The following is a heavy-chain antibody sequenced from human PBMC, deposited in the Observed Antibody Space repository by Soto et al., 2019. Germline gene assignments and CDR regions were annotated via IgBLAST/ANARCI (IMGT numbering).Heavy chain of an antibody. CDR1: GYNFTRYN. CDR3: ATPQDYDGCLDS. D-gene: IGHD3-22*01. Sequence: QVQFVQSGAEGKKHGASVKVSCKTPGYNFTRYNIHWVRQAPGQRLEWMGWINVGNGNTRYSQKFQGRLTLTRYTPGNTAYLELNSLISEDTAVYYCATPQDYDGCLDSWGQGTLVTVSS. J-gene: IGHJ4*02. CDR2: INVGNGNT. V-gene: IGHV1-3*01.